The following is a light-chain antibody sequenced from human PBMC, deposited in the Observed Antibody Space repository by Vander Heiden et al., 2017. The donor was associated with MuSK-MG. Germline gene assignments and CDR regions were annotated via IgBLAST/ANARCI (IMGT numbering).Light chain of an antibody. J-gene: IGLJ2*01. CDR3: GLYMNTGVRL. Sequence: QTVVTQKPSFSVSPGGTVTLTCGLSSGSVSTSHYPSGYQQTPGQAPRTLIYSTSTRSSGVPDRFSGSILGNKAALAITGAQADDESDYYCGLYMNTGVRLFGGGTRLTVL. V-gene: IGLV8-61*01. CDR2: STS. CDR1: SGSVSTSHY.